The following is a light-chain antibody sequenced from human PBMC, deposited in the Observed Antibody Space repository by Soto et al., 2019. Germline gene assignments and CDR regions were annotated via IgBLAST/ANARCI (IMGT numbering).Light chain of an antibody. Sequence: QSALTQPASVSGSPGQSITISCTGTSSDVGSYNLVSWYQQHPGKAPKLMIYEGSKRPSGVSNRFSGSKSGTTASLTISGLQAEEEADYYCCSYAGSGTPYVFGAGTKVTVL. J-gene: IGLJ1*01. V-gene: IGLV2-23*01. CDR3: CSYAGSGTPYV. CDR1: SSDVGSYNL. CDR2: EGS.